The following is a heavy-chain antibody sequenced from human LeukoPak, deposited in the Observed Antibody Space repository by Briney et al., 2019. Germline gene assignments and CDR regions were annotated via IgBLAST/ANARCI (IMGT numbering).Heavy chain of an antibody. J-gene: IGHJ4*02. CDR3: VKDLYKGDSSSWYYFHY. Sequence: GGSLRLSCAASGFTLSDYGMSWVRQAPGKGLEWVSMITDIGSTTYYADSVKGRFTISRDNSKNTLYLQMSSLRAEDTAIYHCVKDLYKGDSSSWYYFHYWGQGTLVTVSS. CDR1: GFTLSDYG. CDR2: ITDIGSTT. V-gene: IGHV3-23*01. D-gene: IGHD6-13*01.